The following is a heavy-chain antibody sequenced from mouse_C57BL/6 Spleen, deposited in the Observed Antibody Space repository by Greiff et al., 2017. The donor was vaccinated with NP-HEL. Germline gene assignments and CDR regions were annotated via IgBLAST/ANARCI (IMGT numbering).Heavy chain of an antibody. D-gene: IGHD2-2*01. J-gene: IGHJ3*01. Sequence: VQLQQPGAELVKPGASVKLSCKASGYTFTSYWMHWVKQRPGRGLEWIGRIGPNSGGTKYNEKFKSKATLTVDKPSSTAYMQLSSLTSEDSAVYYCAREGYDEGFADWGQGTLVTVSA. V-gene: IGHV1-72*01. CDR2: IGPNSGGT. CDR3: AREGYDEGFAD. CDR1: GYTFTSYW.